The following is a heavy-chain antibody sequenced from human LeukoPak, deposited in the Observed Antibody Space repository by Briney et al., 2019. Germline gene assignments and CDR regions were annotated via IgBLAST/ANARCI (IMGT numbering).Heavy chain of an antibody. CDR3: AQLGDAFDI. V-gene: IGHV3-23*01. J-gene: IGHJ3*02. CDR1: GFSFSSYW. CDR2: ISGSGGST. D-gene: IGHD3-16*01. Sequence: GGSLRLSCAASGFSFSSYWMSWVRQAPGKGLEWVSAISGSGGSTYYADSVKGRFTISRDNSKNTLYLQMNSLRAEDTAVYYCAQLGDAFDIWGQGTMVTVSS.